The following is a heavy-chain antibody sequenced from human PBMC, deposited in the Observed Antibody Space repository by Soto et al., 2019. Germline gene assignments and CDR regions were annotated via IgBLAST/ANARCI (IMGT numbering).Heavy chain of an antibody. V-gene: IGHV3-64D*06. J-gene: IGHJ5*02. D-gene: IGHD6-19*01. CDR2: ISSNGDST. CDR3: VKMRYNSGWYDN. CDR1: GFTFSSFA. Sequence: PGGSLRLSCSASGFTFSSFAMHWVRQAPGKGLEYVSAISSNGDSTYYADSVQGRFTISRDNSKNTLYLQMSSLRAEDTAVYYCVKMRYNSGWYDNWGQGTLVTVSS.